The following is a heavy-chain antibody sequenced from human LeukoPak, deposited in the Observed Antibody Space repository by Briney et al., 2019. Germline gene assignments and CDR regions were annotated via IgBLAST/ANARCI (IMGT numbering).Heavy chain of an antibody. CDR1: GGSISSYY. D-gene: IGHD3-9*01. CDR3: ARDGPHDILTGYAPWYFDY. V-gene: IGHV4-59*01. CDR2: IYYSGST. Sequence: PSETLSLTCTVSGGSISSYYLSWIRQPPGKGLEWIGYIYYSGSTNYNPSLKSRVTISVDTSKNQFSLKLSSVTAADTAVYYCARDGPHDILTGYAPWYFDYWGQGTLVTVSS. J-gene: IGHJ4*02.